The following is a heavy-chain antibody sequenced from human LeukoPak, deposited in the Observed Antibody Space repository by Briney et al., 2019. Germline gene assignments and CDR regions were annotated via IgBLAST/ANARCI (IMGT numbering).Heavy chain of an antibody. CDR1: GGSISSDNYS. V-gene: IGHV4-39*07. Sequence: SETLSLTCTVSGGSISSDNYSWGWIRQPPGKGLEWIGSLFYSGNTYYNPSLKSRVSISVNASKNQFSLNLISVTAADTAVYYCARDGGWGWFDPWGQGTLVTVSS. J-gene: IGHJ5*02. D-gene: IGHD6-19*01. CDR3: ARDGGWGWFDP. CDR2: LFYSGNT.